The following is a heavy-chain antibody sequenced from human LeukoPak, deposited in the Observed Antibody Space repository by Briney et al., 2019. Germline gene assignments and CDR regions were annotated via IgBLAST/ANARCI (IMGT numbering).Heavy chain of an antibody. CDR1: GYTFTSYD. V-gene: IGHV1-8*01. CDR2: MNPNSGNT. CDR3: ARGWNAVVVPAAIAAFDI. D-gene: IGHD2-2*02. Sequence: GASVKVSCKASGYTFTSYDINWVRQATGQGLEWMGWMNPNSGNTGYAQKFQGRVTMTRSTSISTAYMELSSLRSEDTAVYYCARGWNAVVVPAAIAAFDIWGQGTMVTVSS. J-gene: IGHJ3*02.